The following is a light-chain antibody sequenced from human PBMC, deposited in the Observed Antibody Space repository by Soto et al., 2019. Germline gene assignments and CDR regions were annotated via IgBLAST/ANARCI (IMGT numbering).Light chain of an antibody. CDR3: QKLNDYPLT. V-gene: IGKV1-9*01. CDR1: QGISRY. Sequence: IQLTQSPSSLTASVGDRVSITCRASQGISRYLAWYQQKAGKAPKVLIYSASTLQSGVPSRFSGSGSGTDFTLTISSLQPEDVAIYYCQKLNDYPLTFGGGTKVEIK. CDR2: SAS. J-gene: IGKJ4*01.